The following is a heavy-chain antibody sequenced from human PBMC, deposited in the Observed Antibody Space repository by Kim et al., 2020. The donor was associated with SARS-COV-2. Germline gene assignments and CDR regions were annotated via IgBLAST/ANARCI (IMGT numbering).Heavy chain of an antibody. J-gene: IGHJ4*02. CDR3: ARWAGNRNGGYCLDY. D-gene: IGHD2-21*01. CDR2: ISDNGNVK. Sequence: GSLRLSCAVSGSPFSTHGMHWVRQAPGKGLEWVAVISDNGNVKDYTDSVRGRFTVSKDNAQNTLYLQMDYLRAEDTAVYYCARWAGNRNGGYCLDYWGQGTLVTVSS. CDR1: GSPFSTHG. V-gene: IGHV3-30*12.